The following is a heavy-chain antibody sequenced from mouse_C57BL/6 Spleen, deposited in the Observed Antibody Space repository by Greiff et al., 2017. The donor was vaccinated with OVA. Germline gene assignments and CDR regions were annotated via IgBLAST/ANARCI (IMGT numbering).Heavy chain of an antibody. Sequence: VQLQQPGAELVKPGASVKLSCKASGYTFTSYWMQWVKQRPGQGLEWIGEIDPSDSYTNYNQKFKGKATLTVDTSSSTAYMQLSSLTSEDSAVYYCAGGNYVPFAYWGKGTLVTVSA. CDR1: GYTFTSYW. V-gene: IGHV1-50*01. CDR3: AGGNYVPFAY. CDR2: IDPSDSYT. D-gene: IGHD2-1*01. J-gene: IGHJ3*01.